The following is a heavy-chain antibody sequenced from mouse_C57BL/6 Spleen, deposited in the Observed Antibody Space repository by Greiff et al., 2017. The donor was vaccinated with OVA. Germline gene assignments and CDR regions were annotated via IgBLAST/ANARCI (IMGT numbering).Heavy chain of an antibody. D-gene: IGHD2-5*01. Sequence: QVQLQQPGAELVKPGASVKMSCKASGYTFTSYWITWVKQRPGQGLEWIGDIYPGSGSTNYNEKFKSKATLTVDTSSSTAYVQLSSLTSEDSAVYYCASNYYSNYYFDYWGQGTTLTVSS. CDR3: ASNYYSNYYFDY. CDR1: GYTFTSYW. V-gene: IGHV1-55*01. J-gene: IGHJ2*01. CDR2: IYPGSGST.